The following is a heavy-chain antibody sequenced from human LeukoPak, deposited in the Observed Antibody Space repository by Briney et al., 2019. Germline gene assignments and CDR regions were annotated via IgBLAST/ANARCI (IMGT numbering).Heavy chain of an antibody. D-gene: IGHD3-9*01. V-gene: IGHV3-23*01. CDR3: AKDIGYFDWLFDY. Sequence: GGSLRLSCAASGFTFSSYAMSWVRQAPGKGLEWVSAISGSGGSTYYADSVKGRFTISRDNSKNTLYLQMDSLRAEDTAVYYCAKDIGYFDWLFDYWGQGTLVTVSS. CDR2: ISGSGGST. J-gene: IGHJ4*02. CDR1: GFTFSSYA.